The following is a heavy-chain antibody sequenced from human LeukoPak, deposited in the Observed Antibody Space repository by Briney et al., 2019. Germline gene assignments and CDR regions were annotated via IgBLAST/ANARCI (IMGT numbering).Heavy chain of an antibody. J-gene: IGHJ5*02. V-gene: IGHV1-8*01. Sequence: ASVKVSCKASGYTFTSYDINWVRQATGQGLEWMGWMNPNSGNTGYAQKFQDRVTMTRNTSISTAYMELSSLRSEDTAVYYCARGGEWTQVANFFDPWGQGTLVTVSS. D-gene: IGHD3-10*01. CDR1: GYTFTSYD. CDR2: MNPNSGNT. CDR3: ARGGEWTQVANFFDP.